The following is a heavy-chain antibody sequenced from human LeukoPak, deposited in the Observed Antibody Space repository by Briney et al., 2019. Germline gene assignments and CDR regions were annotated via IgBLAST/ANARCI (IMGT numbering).Heavy chain of an antibody. Sequence: PGGSLRLSCAASGFSFSNYWMTWVRHTPGKGLEWVANIKPDGSEKYYVDSVKGRFTISRDNSKNKLYLYMNSLRAEDTAVYYCARESRGELFAPPDYWGQGTLVTVSS. V-gene: IGHV3-7*01. D-gene: IGHD3-10*01. CDR1: GFSFSNYW. J-gene: IGHJ4*02. CDR2: IKPDGSEK. CDR3: ARESRGELFAPPDY.